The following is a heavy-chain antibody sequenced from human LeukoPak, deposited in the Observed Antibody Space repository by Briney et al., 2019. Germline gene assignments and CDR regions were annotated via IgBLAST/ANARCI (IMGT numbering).Heavy chain of an antibody. CDR3: ARHDPWDC. V-gene: IGHV4-39*01. CDR1: GDSIKRDSYY. J-gene: IGHJ4*02. Sequence: PSETLSLTCSVSGDSIKRDSYYWGWIRQPPGKGLEWIGSVDYSGNTWYNAPFKSRVTISVDTSQSQFSLKLYSVTAADTAVYFCARHDPWDCWSQGTLVTVSS. CDR2: VDYSGNT.